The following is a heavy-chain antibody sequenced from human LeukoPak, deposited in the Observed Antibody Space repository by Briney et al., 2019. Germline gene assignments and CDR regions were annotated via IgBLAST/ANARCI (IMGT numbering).Heavy chain of an antibody. J-gene: IGHJ3*02. CDR1: GGSISSDY. Sequence: SETLSLTCTVSGGSISSDYWSWIRQPPGKGLEWIGYIYYNGSTNYNPSLKSRVTISVDTSKNQFSLKLSSVTAADTAVYYCARGTTRYGVEDAFDIWGQGTMVTVSS. CDR3: ARGTTRYGVEDAFDI. CDR2: IYYNGST. D-gene: IGHD4-17*01. V-gene: IGHV4-59*12.